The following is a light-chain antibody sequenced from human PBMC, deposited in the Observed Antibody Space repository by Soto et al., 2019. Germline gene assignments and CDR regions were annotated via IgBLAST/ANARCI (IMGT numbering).Light chain of an antibody. CDR1: TSNIGSKF. J-gene: IGLJ3*02. Sequence: QSVLTQPPSASGTPGQRVTISCSGSTSNIGSKFVYWYQQNPGTAPKLLIYANEQRPSGVPDRFSGSKSGTSASLAISGLRSEDEADYYCAAWDGTLSAGVFGGGTKVTVL. V-gene: IGLV1-47*01. CDR3: AAWDGTLSAGV. CDR2: ANE.